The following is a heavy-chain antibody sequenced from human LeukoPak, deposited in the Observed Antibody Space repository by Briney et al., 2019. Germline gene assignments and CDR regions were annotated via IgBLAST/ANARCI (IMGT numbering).Heavy chain of an antibody. Sequence: PSETLSLTCAVYGGSFSGYYWSWIRQPPGKGLEWIGYIYDSGSTNYNPSLKSRVTISVDTSKNQFSLKLSSVTAADAAVYYCARSGPYYYFYGMDVWGQGTTVTVSS. D-gene: IGHD3-10*01. CDR2: IYDSGST. CDR1: GGSFSGYY. V-gene: IGHV4-59*01. J-gene: IGHJ6*02. CDR3: ARSGPYYYFYGMDV.